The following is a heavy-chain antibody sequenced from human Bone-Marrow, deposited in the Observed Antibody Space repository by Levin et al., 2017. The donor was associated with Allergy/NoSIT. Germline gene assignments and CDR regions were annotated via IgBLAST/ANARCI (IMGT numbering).Heavy chain of an antibody. V-gene: IGHV3-21*01. J-gene: IGHJ6*02. CDR2: ISSSSSYI. Sequence: GGSLRLSCAASGFTFSSYSMNWVRQAPGKGLEWVSSISSSSSYIYYADSVKGRFTISRDNAKNSLYLQMNSLRAEDTAVYYCARGPLEGGKTGTYYYYGMDVWGQGTTVTVSS. CDR1: GFTFSSYS. CDR3: ARGPLEGGKTGTYYYYGMDV. D-gene: IGHD1-7*01.